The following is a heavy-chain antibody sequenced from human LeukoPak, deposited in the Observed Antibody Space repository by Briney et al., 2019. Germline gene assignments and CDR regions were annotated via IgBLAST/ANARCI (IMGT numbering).Heavy chain of an antibody. CDR3: ARSRIRYYDSNPTHYEEYFQH. D-gene: IGHD3-22*01. J-gene: IGHJ1*01. Sequence: ASVKVSCKASGGTFSSYAISWVRQAPGQGLEWMGRIIPILGIANYARKFQGRVTITADKSTSTAYMELSSLRSEDTAVYYCARSRIRYYDSNPTHYEEYFQHWGQGTLVTVSS. V-gene: IGHV1-69*04. CDR2: IIPILGIA. CDR1: GGTFSSYA.